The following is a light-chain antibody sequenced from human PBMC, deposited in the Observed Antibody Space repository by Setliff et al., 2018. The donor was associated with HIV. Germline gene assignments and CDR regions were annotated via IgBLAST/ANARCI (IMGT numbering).Light chain of an antibody. CDR3: CSNTGSNTFV. CDR2: QAT. Sequence: QSVLTQPASVSGSPGQSITISCTGTSSDIGRYNLVSWYQQYPGKAPKLMIYQATKRPSGVSNRFSGSKSGTTASLTISGLQAEDEADYYCCSNTGSNTFVFGSGTKGT. CDR1: SSDIGRYNL. J-gene: IGLJ1*01. V-gene: IGLV2-23*02.